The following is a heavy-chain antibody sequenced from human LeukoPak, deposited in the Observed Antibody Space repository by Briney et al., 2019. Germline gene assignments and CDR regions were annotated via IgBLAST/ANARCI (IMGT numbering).Heavy chain of an antibody. D-gene: IGHD2-2*01. CDR3: ARGVVVVPAAIWWFDP. Sequence: PGGSLRLSCAASGFTFSSYSMNWVRQAPGKGLEWVSSISSSRSYIYYADSVKGRFTISRDNAKNSLYLQMNSLRAEDTAVYYCARGVVVVPAAIWWFDPWGQGTLVTVSS. J-gene: IGHJ5*02. CDR2: ISSSRSYI. V-gene: IGHV3-21*01. CDR1: GFTFSSYS.